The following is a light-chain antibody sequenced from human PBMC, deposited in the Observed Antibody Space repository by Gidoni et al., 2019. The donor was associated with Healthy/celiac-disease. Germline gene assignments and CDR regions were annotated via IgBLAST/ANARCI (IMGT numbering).Light chain of an antibody. CDR1: QSISSY. J-gene: IGKJ1*01. Sequence: DIQMTQSPSSLSASVGDRVTITCRASQSISSYLNWYQQKPGKAPKLLIYAASSLQSGVPSRFSGSGSGTDFTLTISSLQPEEFATYYCQQSYSTLRWTFGQXTKVEIK. CDR3: QQSYSTLRWT. V-gene: IGKV1-39*01. CDR2: AAS.